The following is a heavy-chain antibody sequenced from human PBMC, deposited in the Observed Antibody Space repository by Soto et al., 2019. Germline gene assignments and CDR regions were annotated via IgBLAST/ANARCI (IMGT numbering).Heavy chain of an antibody. CDR2: INWNGGST. Sequence: GGSLRLSCAASGFTFDDYGMSWVRQAPGKGLEWVSGINWNGGSTGYADSVKGRFTISRDNAKNSLYLQMNSLRAEDTALYHCARGGMSTMVWGVIVPPRDYYYYMDVWGKGTTVTVSS. D-gene: IGHD3-10*01. V-gene: IGHV3-20*01. CDR3: ARGGMSTMVWGVIVPPRDYYYYMDV. CDR1: GFTFDDYG. J-gene: IGHJ6*03.